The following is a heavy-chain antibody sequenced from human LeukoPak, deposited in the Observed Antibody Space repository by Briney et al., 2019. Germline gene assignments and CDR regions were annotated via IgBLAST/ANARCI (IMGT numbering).Heavy chain of an antibody. CDR2: IYAGDSDT. D-gene: IGHD1-7*01. J-gene: IGHJ4*02. Sequence: GESLKISCQGSGYSFPSYWIGWVRQTPVKGLEWMGIIYAGDSDTKYSPSFQGQVTISADKSISTAYLQWSSLKASDTAMYYCARRLGTTEDFDYWGQGTLVTVSS. CDR1: GYSFPSYW. V-gene: IGHV5-51*01. CDR3: ARRLGTTEDFDY.